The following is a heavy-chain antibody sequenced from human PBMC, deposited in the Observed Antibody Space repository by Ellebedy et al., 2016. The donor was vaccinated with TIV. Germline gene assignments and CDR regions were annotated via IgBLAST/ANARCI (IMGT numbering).Heavy chain of an antibody. CDR3: ARILYSSTWTGDRFDP. CDR1: GFSLSTARMG. Sequence: SGPTLVKPTETLTLTCTVSGFSLSTARMGVSWIRQPPGKALEWLAHIFSNDEKSYNTSLRSRLTISKDTSKSQVVLSMTNMDPVDTATYYCARILYSSTWTGDRFDPWGQGTLVTVSS. D-gene: IGHD6-13*01. V-gene: IGHV2-26*01. J-gene: IGHJ5*02. CDR2: IFSNDEK.